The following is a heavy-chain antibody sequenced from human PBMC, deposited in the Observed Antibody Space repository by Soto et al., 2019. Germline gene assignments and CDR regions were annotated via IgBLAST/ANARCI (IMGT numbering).Heavy chain of an antibody. CDR2: IYPGDSDT. V-gene: IGHV5-51*01. D-gene: IGHD3-10*02. CDR1: GYSFTSYW. Sequence: PGESLKISCKGSGYSFTSYWIGWVRQMPGKGLEWMGIIYPGDSDTRYSPSFQGQVTISADKSISTAYLQWSSLKASDTAMYYCARHANYVEYYYYGMDVWGQGTTVTVSS. J-gene: IGHJ6*02. CDR3: ARHANYVEYYYYGMDV.